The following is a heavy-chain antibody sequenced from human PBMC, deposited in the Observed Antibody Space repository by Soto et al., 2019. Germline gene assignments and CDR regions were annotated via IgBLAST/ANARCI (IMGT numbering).Heavy chain of an antibody. CDR1: GFTFSTYP. V-gene: IGHV3-30*04. D-gene: IGHD6-13*01. Sequence: QVQLVESGGGVVQPGRSLRLSCAASGFTFSTYPMHWVRQAPGKGLEGVAVISYDGSNTYYADSVKGRFTISRDNSKNTLYLQMNSLRAEDTAVYYCARTLYSSTLYYFDYWGQGTLVTVSS. CDR2: ISYDGSNT. J-gene: IGHJ4*02. CDR3: ARTLYSSTLYYFDY.